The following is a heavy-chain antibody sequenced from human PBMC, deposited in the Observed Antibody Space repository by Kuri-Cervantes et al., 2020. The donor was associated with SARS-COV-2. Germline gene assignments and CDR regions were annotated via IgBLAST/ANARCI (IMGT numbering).Heavy chain of an antibody. CDR3: ARGTGYQLPDGWGWLGY. Sequence: GGSLRLSCAASGFTFSSYAMHWVRQAPGKGLEWVAVISYDGSNKYYADSVKGRFTISRDNSKNTLYLQMNSLRAEDTAVYYCARGTGYQLPDGWGWLGYWGQGTLVTVSS. CDR2: ISYDGSNK. D-gene: IGHD2-2*01. CDR1: GFTFSSYA. V-gene: IGHV3-30-3*01. J-gene: IGHJ4*02.